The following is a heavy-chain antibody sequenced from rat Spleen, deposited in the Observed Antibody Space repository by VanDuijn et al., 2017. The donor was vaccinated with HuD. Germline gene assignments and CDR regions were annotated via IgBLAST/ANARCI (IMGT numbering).Heavy chain of an antibody. CDR2: ISSSSGT. V-gene: IGHV5-62*01. CDR3: ARNDYPGITGVMDA. CDR1: GFTFSSYV. D-gene: IGHD1-4*01. Sequence: VQLMESGGGLVQPGRSLKLSCVASGFTFSSYVMHWIRQAPGKGLDWVAYISSSSGTVYADAVKGRFTISRDNAKNTLYLQLDSLKSEDTGIYYCARNDYPGITGVMDAWGQGASVTVSS. J-gene: IGHJ4*01.